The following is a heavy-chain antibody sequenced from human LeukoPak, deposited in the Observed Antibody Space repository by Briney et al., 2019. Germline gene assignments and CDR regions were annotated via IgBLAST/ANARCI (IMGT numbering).Heavy chain of an antibody. D-gene: IGHD1-26*01. V-gene: IGHV3-15*01. J-gene: IGHJ3*02. CDR1: GLNFNNAW. CDR2: IKSNTDGGTT. Sequence: NPGGSLRLSCATSGLNFNNAWMSWVRQAPGKGLEWVGRIKSNTDGGTTDYAAPVKDRFTISRDDSKNTLYLEMSRLQTEDTAVYYCITDPGAWAPIWGQGTMVTVSS. CDR3: ITDPGAWAPI.